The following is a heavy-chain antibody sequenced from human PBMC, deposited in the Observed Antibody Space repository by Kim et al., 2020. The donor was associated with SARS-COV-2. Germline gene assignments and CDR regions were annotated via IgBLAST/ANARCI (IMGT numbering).Heavy chain of an antibody. J-gene: IGHJ5*02. CDR2: VYYTGST. CDR1: GDSISTNNYY. V-gene: IGHV4-39*02. CDR3: AGLTIAAKWRYNWFDP. D-gene: IGHD2-15*01. Sequence: SETLSLTCTVSGDSISTNNYYWGWIRQPPGKGLEWIGNVYYTGSTYYNPSFGSRVTMSVDTSKNHFSLNLNSVTAADTAVYYCAGLTIAAKWRYNWFDPWGQGTLVTVSS.